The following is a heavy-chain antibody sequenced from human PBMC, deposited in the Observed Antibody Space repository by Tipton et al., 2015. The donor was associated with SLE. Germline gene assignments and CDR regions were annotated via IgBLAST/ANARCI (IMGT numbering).Heavy chain of an antibody. V-gene: IGHV3-23*01. Sequence: SLRLSCAASGFTFSSYSMNWVRQAPGKGLEWVSAISGSGGSTYYADSVKGRFTISRDNSKNTLYLQMNSLRAEDTAVYYCAKSAITMIVVALADWGQGTLVTVSS. J-gene: IGHJ4*02. CDR3: AKSAITMIVVALAD. CDR1: GFTFSSYS. CDR2: ISGSGGST. D-gene: IGHD3-22*01.